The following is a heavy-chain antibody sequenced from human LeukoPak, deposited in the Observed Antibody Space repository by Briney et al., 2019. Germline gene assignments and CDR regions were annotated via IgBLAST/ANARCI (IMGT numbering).Heavy chain of an antibody. J-gene: IGHJ5*02. D-gene: IGHD3-10*01. Sequence: ASVKVSCKASGYTFTSNGISWVRQAPGQGLEWMGWVNPNSGNTVYAQKFQGRVTMTRNTSITTAYMELSSLRSEDTAVYYCARGAYYYGSGSSTAKFDPWGQGAPVTVSS. CDR2: VNPNSGNT. CDR3: ARGAYYYGSGSSTAKFDP. V-gene: IGHV1-8*02. CDR1: GYTFTSNG.